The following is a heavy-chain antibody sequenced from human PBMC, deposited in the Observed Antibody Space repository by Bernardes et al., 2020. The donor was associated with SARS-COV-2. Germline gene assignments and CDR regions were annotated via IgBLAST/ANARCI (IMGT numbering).Heavy chain of an antibody. V-gene: IGHV4-61*02. CDR3: ATYNCYGSGSIDY. Sequence: SETLSLTCTVSGGSITRGTCYWSWIRQPAGKGLEWIGRIYPSGSTNYNPSLKSRVTISLDKSKNQFSLRLTSVTAADTAVYYCATYNCYGSGSIDYWGQGIQVTVSS. CDR1: GGSITRGTCY. J-gene: IGHJ4*02. CDR2: IYPSGST. D-gene: IGHD3-10*01.